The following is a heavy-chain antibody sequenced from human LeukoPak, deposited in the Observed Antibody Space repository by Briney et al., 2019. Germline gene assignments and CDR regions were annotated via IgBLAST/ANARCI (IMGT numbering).Heavy chain of an antibody. D-gene: IGHD2-21*02. CDR1: GFTFSSYA. Sequence: GRSLRLSCAASGFTFSSYAMSWARQAPGKGLEWVSAISGSGGSTYYADSVKGRFTISRDNSKNTLYLQMNSLRAEDTAVYYCAKDRVTTTEWQFDYWGQGTLVTVSS. J-gene: IGHJ4*02. CDR2: ISGSGGST. V-gene: IGHV3-23*01. CDR3: AKDRVTTTEWQFDY.